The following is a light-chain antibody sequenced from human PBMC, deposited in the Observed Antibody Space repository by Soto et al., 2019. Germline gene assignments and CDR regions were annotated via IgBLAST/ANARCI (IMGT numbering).Light chain of an antibody. V-gene: IGKV1-5*03. CDR3: QHYNSYSEA. J-gene: IGKJ1*01. CDR1: QSISDW. Sequence: DLQMTQSPSTLSASVGDRVTITCRASQSISDWLAWYQQKPGKAPKLLIYKASSLQSGVPSRFSGGGSGTEFTLTISSLQPDDFATYYCQHYNSYSEAFGQGTKVDIK. CDR2: KAS.